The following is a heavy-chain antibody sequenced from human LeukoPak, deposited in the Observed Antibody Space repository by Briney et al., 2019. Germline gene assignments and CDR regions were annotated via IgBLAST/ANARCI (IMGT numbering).Heavy chain of an antibody. CDR2: ISANTGKT. CDR3: AKVAGDRMDY. D-gene: IGHD6-13*01. CDR1: GYNFATYG. Sequence: ASVNVSCKTSGYNFATYGFCWVRQAPGDGLEWMGWISANTGKTSYAQKFQDRVTMTTDTSTTTAYMELRNLRLDDTAVYFCAKVAGDRMDYWGQGTLVTVSS. J-gene: IGHJ4*02. V-gene: IGHV1-18*01.